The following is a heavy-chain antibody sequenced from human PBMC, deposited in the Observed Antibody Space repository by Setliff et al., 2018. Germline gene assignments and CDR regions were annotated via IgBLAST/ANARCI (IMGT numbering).Heavy chain of an antibody. Sequence: ASVKVSCKASGYIFTNHDINWVRQAPGQGHEWMGWMSPDSDRKASAQKFQGRVTMTRNNSISTFYMELSSLRSDDTAVYYCARGVGAVGDYWGQGTLVTVSS. CDR2: MSPDSDRK. D-gene: IGHD1-26*01. J-gene: IGHJ4*02. CDR1: GYIFTNHD. CDR3: ARGVGAVGDY. V-gene: IGHV1-8*01.